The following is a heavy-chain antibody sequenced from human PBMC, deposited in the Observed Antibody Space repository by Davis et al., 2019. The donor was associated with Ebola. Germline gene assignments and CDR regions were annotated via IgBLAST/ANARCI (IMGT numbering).Heavy chain of an antibody. D-gene: IGHD2-2*01. CDR2: IWYDGSNE. CDR3: ARTYCTSTSCYTTQGYMAV. CDR1: GFSFSRYG. Sequence: GESLKISCAASGFSFSRYGMHWVRQAPGKGLEWLAVIWYDGSNEYYADSVKGRFTISRDNSKNTLYLQMNSLGAEDSAVYYCARTYCTSTSCYTTQGYMAVWGKGTTVTVSS. V-gene: IGHV3-33*01. J-gene: IGHJ6*03.